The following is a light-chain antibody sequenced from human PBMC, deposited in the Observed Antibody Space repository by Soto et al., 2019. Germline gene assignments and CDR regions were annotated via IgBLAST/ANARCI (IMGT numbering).Light chain of an antibody. Sequence: EIVLTQSPGTLSLSPGERATLSCRASESISSNYLAWYQHKSGQAPRLLIYGASTKATGIPDRFSGSGSGTDFTLAISTLEPEDFAVYYCHQYGRSPYTFGQGTKLDIK. V-gene: IGKV3-20*01. CDR3: HQYGRSPYT. CDR2: GAS. J-gene: IGKJ2*01. CDR1: ESISSNY.